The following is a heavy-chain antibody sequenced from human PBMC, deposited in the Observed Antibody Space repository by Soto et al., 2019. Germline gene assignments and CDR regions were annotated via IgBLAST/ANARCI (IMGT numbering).Heavy chain of an antibody. J-gene: IGHJ4*02. Sequence: PSETLSLTCAVDSGSFSTYYCSWTRQPPGKGLEWIGEIHPSGDTDYNPSLSNRVTISLDTSKNQFSLKLTSVTAADTAVYYCAGSTFGGVIAVPVHFDCWGQGTLVT. D-gene: IGHD3-16*02. V-gene: IGHV4-34*01. CDR1: SGSFSTYY. CDR3: AGSTFGGVIAVPVHFDC. CDR2: IHPSGDT.